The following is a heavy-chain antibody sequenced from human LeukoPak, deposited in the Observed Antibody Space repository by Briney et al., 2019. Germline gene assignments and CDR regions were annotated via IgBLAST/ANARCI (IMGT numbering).Heavy chain of an antibody. Sequence: GGSLRLSCAASGFTFSSYWMSWVRQAPGKGLEGVANIKQDGREKYYVDSVKGRFTISRDNAKNSLYLQMNSLRAEDTAVYYCARDMVAVAGGGANYWRQGTLLTVPS. V-gene: IGHV3-7*01. CDR3: ARDMVAVAGGGANY. CDR1: GFTFSSYW. J-gene: IGHJ4*02. CDR2: IKQDGREK. D-gene: IGHD6-19*01.